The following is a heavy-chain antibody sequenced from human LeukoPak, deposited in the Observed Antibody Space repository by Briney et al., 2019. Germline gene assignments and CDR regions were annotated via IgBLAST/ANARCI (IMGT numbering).Heavy chain of an antibody. CDR3: ARVWSGHYGMDV. CDR1: GGSISSSSYY. J-gene: IGHJ6*02. Sequence: SETLSLTCTVSGGSISSSSYYWGWIRQPPGKGLEWIASIHYSGSTYYNPSLKSRVTISVDTSKNQFSLKLSSVTAADTAVYYCARVWSGHYGMDVWGQGTTVTVSS. D-gene: IGHD3-3*01. V-gene: IGHV4-39*07. CDR2: IHYSGST.